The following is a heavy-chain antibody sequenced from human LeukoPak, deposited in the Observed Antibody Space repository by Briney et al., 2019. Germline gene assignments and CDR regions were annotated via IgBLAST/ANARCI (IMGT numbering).Heavy chain of an antibody. D-gene: IGHD3-22*01. Sequence: PPETLSLTCTVSGGSISSYYWSWIRQPPGKGLEWIGYIYYSGSTNYNPSLKSRVTISVDTSKNQFSLKLSSVTAADTAVYYCARGGYYYDSSGYWGAFDIWGQGTMVTVSS. V-gene: IGHV4-59*01. CDR2: IYYSGST. CDR1: GGSISSYY. J-gene: IGHJ3*02. CDR3: ARGGYYYDSSGYWGAFDI.